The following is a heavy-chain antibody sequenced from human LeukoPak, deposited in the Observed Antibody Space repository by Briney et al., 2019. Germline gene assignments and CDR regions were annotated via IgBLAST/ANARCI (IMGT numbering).Heavy chain of an antibody. V-gene: IGHV1-2*02. D-gene: IGHD3-10*01. CDR2: INPNSGGT. J-gene: IGHJ4*02. Sequence: ASVKVSCKASGYTFTGYYMHWVRQAPGQGLEWMGWINPNSGGTNYAQKFQGRVTMTRDTSISTAYMELSRLRSDDTAVYYCALRRFGESSFDYWGQGTLVTVSS. CDR1: GYTFTGYY. CDR3: ALRRFGESSFDY.